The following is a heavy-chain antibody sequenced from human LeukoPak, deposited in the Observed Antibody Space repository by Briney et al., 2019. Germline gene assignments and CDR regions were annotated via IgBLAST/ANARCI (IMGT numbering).Heavy chain of an antibody. V-gene: IGHV3-48*03. J-gene: IGHJ3*02. D-gene: IGHD2-15*01. Sequence: GGSLRLSCAASGFAFSSFEMSWVRQAPGKGLEWVSYISSRATNIYYADCVKGRFTISRDNAKNSLYLQMNSLRAEDTAVYYCAREGYCRDDTCLSYDAFDIWGQGTMVTVSS. CDR1: GFAFSSFE. CDR2: ISSRATNI. CDR3: AREGYCRDDTCLSYDAFDI.